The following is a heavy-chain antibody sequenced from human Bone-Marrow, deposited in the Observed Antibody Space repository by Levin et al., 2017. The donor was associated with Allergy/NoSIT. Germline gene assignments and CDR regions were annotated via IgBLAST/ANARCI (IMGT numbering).Heavy chain of an antibody. V-gene: IGHV3-48*02. CDR3: ARDRYPPPSEVTSYFDY. CDR1: GFTFSSYS. J-gene: IGHJ4*02. CDR2: ISSSSSTI. Sequence: PGESLKISCAASGFTFSSYSMNWVRQAPGKGLEWVSYISSSSSTIYYADSVKGRFTISRDNAKNSLYLQMNSLRDEDTAVYYCARDRYPPPSEVTSYFDYWGQGTLVTVSS. D-gene: IGHD4-23*01.